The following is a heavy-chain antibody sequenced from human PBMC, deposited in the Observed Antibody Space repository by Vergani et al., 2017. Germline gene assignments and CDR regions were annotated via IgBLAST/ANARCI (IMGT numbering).Heavy chain of an antibody. D-gene: IGHD1-26*01. CDR3: ARDHNWDLPGRWFDP. V-gene: IGHV3-30*03. J-gene: IGHJ5*02. Sequence: QVQLVESGGNVVQSGTSLRLSCAASGFSFGSYGMHWVRQSPGKGLEWVAVISNDGGNKYYADSVKGRFTISRDNSKNTLYLQMNSLRAEDTAVYYCARDHNWDLPGRWFDPWGQGTLVTVSS. CDR2: ISNDGGNK. CDR1: GFSFGSYG.